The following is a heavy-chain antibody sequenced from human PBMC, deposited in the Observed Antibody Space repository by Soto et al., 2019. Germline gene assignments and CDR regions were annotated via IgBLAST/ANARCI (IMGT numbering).Heavy chain of an antibody. J-gene: IGHJ4*02. CDR1: GFTFSGYA. V-gene: IGHV3-23*01. D-gene: IGHD3-10*01. CDR3: AKDRYYGSGSYSSGPLFDY. CDR2: ISGSGGST. Sequence: PGGSLRLSCAASGFTFSGYAMSWVRQAPGKGLEWVSAISGSGGSTYYADSVKGRFTISRDNSKNTLYLQMNSLRAEDTAVYYCAKDRYYGSGSYSSGPLFDYWGKGTPVTVP.